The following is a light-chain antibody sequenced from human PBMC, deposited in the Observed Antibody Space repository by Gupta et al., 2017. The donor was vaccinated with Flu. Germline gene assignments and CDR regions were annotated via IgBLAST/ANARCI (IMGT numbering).Light chain of an antibody. Sequence: QSALTQPPSASGSPGQSVPISRAGVSSAVGVYSYVSWYQQHPGKAPKLIIYEVSNRPPGVPGRFSGSKSDNTASLTVSGLQTEDEAVYYCSSYAGSNNWVFGGGTKLTVL. J-gene: IGLJ3*02. V-gene: IGLV2-8*01. CDR1: SSAVGVYSY. CDR3: SSYAGSNNWV. CDR2: EVS.